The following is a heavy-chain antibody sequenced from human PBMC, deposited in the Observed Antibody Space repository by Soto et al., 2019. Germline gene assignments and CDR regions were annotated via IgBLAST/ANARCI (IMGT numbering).Heavy chain of an antibody. V-gene: IGHV1-69*13. D-gene: IGHD3-10*01. J-gene: IGHJ6*01. CDR1: GGTFSSYA. Sequence: SVKVSCKASGGTFSSYAISWVRQAPGQGLEWMGGIIPIFGTANYAQKFQGRVTITADESTSTAYMELSSLRSEDTAVYYCASRERVWCGRHNYGMDVWGQGTTVTVSS. CDR2: IIPIFGTA. CDR3: ASRERVWCGRHNYGMDV.